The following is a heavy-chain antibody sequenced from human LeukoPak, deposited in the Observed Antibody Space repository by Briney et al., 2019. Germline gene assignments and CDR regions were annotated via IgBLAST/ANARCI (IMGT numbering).Heavy chain of an antibody. CDR3: VLPSSIRWPDY. V-gene: IGHV1-69*04. CDR2: IIPILGIA. D-gene: IGHD4-23*01. CDR1: GGTFSSYA. J-gene: IGHJ4*02. Sequence: SVKVSCKASGGTFSSYAISWVRQAPGQGLEWMGRIIPILGIANYAQKFQGRVTITADKSTSTAYMELRSLRSDDTAVYYCVLPSSIRWPDYWGQGTLVTVSS.